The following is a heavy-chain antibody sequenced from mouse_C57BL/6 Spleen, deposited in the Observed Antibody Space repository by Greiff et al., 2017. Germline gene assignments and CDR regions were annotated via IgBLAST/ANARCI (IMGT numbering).Heavy chain of an antibody. CDR3: SSERKCVTYYAMDY. V-gene: IGHV1-64*01. CDR2: IHPGSGST. CDR1: GYTFTSYW. Sequence: QVQLQQPGAELVKPGASVKLSCKASGYTFTSYWMHWVKQRPGQGLEWIGMIHPGSGSTNYNEKFKSKATLTVDKSSSTAYMQISSLTSEDAAFSFCSSERKCVTYYAMDYWGPGTSVTVSS. J-gene: IGHJ4*01. D-gene: IGHD2-12*01.